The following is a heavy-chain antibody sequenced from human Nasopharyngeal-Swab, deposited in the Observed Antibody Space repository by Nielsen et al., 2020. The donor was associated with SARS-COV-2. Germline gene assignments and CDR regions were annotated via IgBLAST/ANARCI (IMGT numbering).Heavy chain of an antibody. CDR1: GFSFNNYG. CDR3: AKATQIFWFGQFRNDAVDI. V-gene: IGHV3-30*18. CDR2: ISYEGSKK. Sequence: GESLKISCAASGFSFNNYGMHWVRQAPGKGLEWVAVISYEGSKKFYVASVEGRFTISRDFSKNTLFLQMNSLRPEDTAVYYCAKATQIFWFGQFRNDAVDIWGQGTMVTVS. D-gene: IGHD3-10*01. J-gene: IGHJ3*02.